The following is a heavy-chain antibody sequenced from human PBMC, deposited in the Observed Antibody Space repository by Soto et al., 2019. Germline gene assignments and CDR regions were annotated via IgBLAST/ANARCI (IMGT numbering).Heavy chain of an antibody. Sequence: GASVKVSCKASGYTFATYGISWVRQAPGEGLEWMGWISAYNGNTNYAQKVQGRVTLTTDTSTSTAYMELTSLRSDDTDVYYCATSPLYYYDSSGYFDYWGQGTLVTVSS. V-gene: IGHV1-18*01. CDR1: GYTFATYG. D-gene: IGHD3-22*01. J-gene: IGHJ4*02. CDR3: ATSPLYYYDSSGYFDY. CDR2: ISAYNGNT.